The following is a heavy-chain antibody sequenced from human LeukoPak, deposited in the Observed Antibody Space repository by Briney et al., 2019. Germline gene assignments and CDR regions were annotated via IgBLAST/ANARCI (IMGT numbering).Heavy chain of an antibody. Sequence: GGSLRLSCAASGFNFNDYYMNWIRQAPGKGLEWLSYISGSGRTIYHADSVKGRFTISRDNAKNSLYLQMNSLRVEDTAVYYCARDRSTNGYSYGYAADSWGQGTLVTVSS. CDR3: ARDRSTNGYSYGYAADS. V-gene: IGHV3-11*01. J-gene: IGHJ4*02. CDR1: GFNFNDYY. D-gene: IGHD5-18*01. CDR2: ISGSGRTI.